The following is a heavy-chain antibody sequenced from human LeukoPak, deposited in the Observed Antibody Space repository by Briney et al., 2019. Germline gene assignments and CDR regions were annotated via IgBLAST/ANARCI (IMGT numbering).Heavy chain of an antibody. CDR2: IYPDGRI. Sequence: SETLSLTCSVSSGSMTDSCWSWFRQAPGKGFEWLGFIYPDGRIEYSPSLRSRVTFSVATSKLEATVRLSSVTASDAAVYYCTRESYDRSGYFLDFWGQGTLVTVSS. V-gene: IGHV4-59*12. D-gene: IGHD3-22*01. J-gene: IGHJ4*02. CDR1: SGSMTDSC. CDR3: TRESYDRSGYFLDF.